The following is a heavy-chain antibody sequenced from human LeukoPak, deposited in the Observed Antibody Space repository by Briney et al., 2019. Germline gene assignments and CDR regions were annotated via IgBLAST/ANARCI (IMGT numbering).Heavy chain of an antibody. CDR1: VYTFTIYG. Sequence: GASVTVSFTSSVYTFTIYGINWVRQAPGQGLEWMGWISAYNGNTKYAHKFQGTVTMTTDTSTTTAYMELRSLRYDDTAVYYCARGNGETVSTSLNWFDPWGQGTLVTVSS. CDR3: ARGNGETVSTSLNWFDP. V-gene: IGHV1-18*01. D-gene: IGHD5/OR15-5a*01. CDR2: ISAYNGNT. J-gene: IGHJ5*02.